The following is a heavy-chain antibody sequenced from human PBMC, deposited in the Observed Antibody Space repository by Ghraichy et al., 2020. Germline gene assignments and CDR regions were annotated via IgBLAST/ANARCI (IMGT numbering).Heavy chain of an antibody. V-gene: IGHV3-23*01. CDR1: GFSFRDYM. CDR2: ITYTSDRT. D-gene: IGHD3-22*01. J-gene: IGHJ4*02. Sequence: GGSLRLSCATSGFSFRDYMMSWVRQAPGKGLEWVSAITYTSDRTYYADSVKGRFTISRDNFKNTLYLQMNNLRADDTAIDYCATRKVVVAPPDYWGQGTLVTVSS. CDR3: ATRKVVVAPPDY.